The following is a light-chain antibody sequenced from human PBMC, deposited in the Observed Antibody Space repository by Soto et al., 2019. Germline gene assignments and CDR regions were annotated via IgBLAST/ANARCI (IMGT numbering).Light chain of an antibody. CDR1: QSVGSD. CDR3: QQYGSSPGT. Sequence: EIVMTQSPSTLSVSPGARATLSCRASQSVGSDLAWYRQKPGQAPRLLIYGASNRATGVPDRFSGSGSGTDFTLTISRLEPEDFAVYYCQQYGSSPGTFGQGTKVDIK. CDR2: GAS. J-gene: IGKJ1*01. V-gene: IGKV3-20*01.